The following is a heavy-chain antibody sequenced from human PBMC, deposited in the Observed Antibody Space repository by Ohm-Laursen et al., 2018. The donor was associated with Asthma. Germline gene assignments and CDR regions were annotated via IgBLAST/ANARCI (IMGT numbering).Heavy chain of an antibody. D-gene: IGHD1-26*01. CDR1: GGTFSSYA. CDR2: IIPIFGIA. Sequence: GSSVKVSCKASGGTFSSYAISWVRQAPGQGLEWMGGIIPIFGIAIYAQKFQGRVTMTEDTSTDTAYMELSSLRSEDTAVYYCATVPLVVGARYYGMDVWGQGTTVTVSS. CDR3: ATVPLVVGARYYGMDV. J-gene: IGHJ6*02. V-gene: IGHV1-69*17.